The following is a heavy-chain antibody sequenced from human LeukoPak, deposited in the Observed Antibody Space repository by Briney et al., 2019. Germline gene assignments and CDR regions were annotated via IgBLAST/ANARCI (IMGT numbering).Heavy chain of an antibody. CDR2: ISSSSSYI. D-gene: IGHD5-24*01. CDR3: ERAPTSPRDGYSHWYFDL. CDR1: GFTYSSYS. V-gene: IGHV3-21*01. Sequence: GGSLRLSCAASGFTYSSYSMNWVRQAPGKGLEWVSFISSSSSYIYYADSVKGRFTISRDNAKNSLYLQMNSLRAEDTAVYYCERAPTSPRDGYSHWYFDLWGRGTLVTVSS. J-gene: IGHJ2*01.